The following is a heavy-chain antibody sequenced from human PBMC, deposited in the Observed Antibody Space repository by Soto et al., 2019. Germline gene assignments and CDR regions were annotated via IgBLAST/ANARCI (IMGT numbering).Heavy chain of an antibody. Sequence: ASVKVSCKASEYTFTGYYLHWGRQAPGQGLEWMGWINPNGGGTIYAQKFQGRLTMTRDTSITTAYMELSRLSSDDTAFYYCATSSDWSPLLDYWGQGTPVTVSS. V-gene: IGHV1-2*02. CDR1: EYTFTGYY. D-gene: IGHD6-19*01. J-gene: IGHJ4*02. CDR2: INPNGGGT. CDR3: ATSSDWSPLLDY.